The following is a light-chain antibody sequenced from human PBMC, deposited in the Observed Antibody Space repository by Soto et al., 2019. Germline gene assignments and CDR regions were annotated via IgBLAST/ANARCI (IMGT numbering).Light chain of an antibody. CDR1: QSLLHSNGYNY. V-gene: IGKV2-28*01. J-gene: IGKJ3*01. Sequence: EIVMTQSPLSLPVTPGEPASISCKSSQSLLHSNGYNYLDWYLQKPGQSPQLLIYSGSNRASGVPDRFSGSGSGTDFTLKISRVEAEDVAVYYCMQALQAPFTFGPGTKVDIK. CDR2: SGS. CDR3: MQALQAPFT.